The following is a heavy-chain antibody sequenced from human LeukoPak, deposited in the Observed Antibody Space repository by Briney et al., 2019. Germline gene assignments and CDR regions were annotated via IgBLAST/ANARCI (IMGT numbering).Heavy chain of an antibody. D-gene: IGHD1-26*01. CDR2: ISYDGSNK. V-gene: IGHV3-30-3*01. CDR1: GFTFSSYA. Sequence: GRSLRLSCAASGFTFSSYAMHWVRQAPGKGLEWVAVISYDGSNKYYADSVKGRFTISRDNSKNTLYLQMNSLRAEDTAVYYCARVLGGSYGFDYWGQGTLVTVSS. J-gene: IGHJ4*02. CDR3: ARVLGGSYGFDY.